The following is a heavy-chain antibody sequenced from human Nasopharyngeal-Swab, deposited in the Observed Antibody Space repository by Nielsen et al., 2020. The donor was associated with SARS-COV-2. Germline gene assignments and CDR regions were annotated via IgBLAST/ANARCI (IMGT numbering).Heavy chain of an antibody. J-gene: IGHJ6*02. CDR3: ARQPPMTYDFWSGYYSSDYGMDV. D-gene: IGHD3-3*01. CDR1: GGSISSSSYY. CDR2: TYYSGST. Sequence: SETLSLTCTVSGGSISSSSYYWGWIRQPPGKGLEWIGSTYYSGSTYYNPSLKSRVTISVDTSKNQFSLKLSSVTAADTAVYYCARQPPMTYDFWSGYYSSDYGMDVWGQGTTVTVSS. V-gene: IGHV4-39*01.